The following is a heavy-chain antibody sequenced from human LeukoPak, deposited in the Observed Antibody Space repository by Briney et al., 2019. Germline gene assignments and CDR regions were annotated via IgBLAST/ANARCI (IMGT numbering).Heavy chain of an antibody. CDR1: GYSISSGYY. V-gene: IGHV4-38-2*02. J-gene: IGHJ4*02. D-gene: IGHD2-2*01. Sequence: SETLSLTCTVSGYSISSGYYWGWIRQPPGKGLEWIGSIYHSGSTYYNPSLKSRVTISVDTSKNQFSLKLSSVTAADTAVYYCASVVPAAYYFDYWGQGTLVTVSS. CDR3: ASVVPAAYYFDY. CDR2: IYHSGST.